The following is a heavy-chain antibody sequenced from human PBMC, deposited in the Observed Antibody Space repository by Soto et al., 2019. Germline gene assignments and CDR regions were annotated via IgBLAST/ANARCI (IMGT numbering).Heavy chain of an antibody. D-gene: IGHD1-26*01. V-gene: IGHV4-39*01. J-gene: IGHJ4*02. Sequence: SXTLSLTCTVSGGSITSNNYYWGWIRQPPRKVLQWIGSIYYSGTTYYNPSLKSRLTISVDTSKNQFSLKLSSVTAADTAVYYCARHRLLTPPVYWGQGTLVTVSS. CDR1: GGSITSNNYY. CDR2: IYYSGTT. CDR3: ARHRLLTPPVY.